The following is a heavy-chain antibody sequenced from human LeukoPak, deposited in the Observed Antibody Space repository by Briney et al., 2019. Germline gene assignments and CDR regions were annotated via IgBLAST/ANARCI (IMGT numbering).Heavy chain of an antibody. V-gene: IGHV3-66*01. CDR2: VHGGSHI. Sequence: RTGGSLRLSCAAPGFNVGNNYVSWVRQATGRGLERVSIVHGGSHIYYADSVKDRLTISRDNYKSTVSLQMNSLRAEDTGVYCCAKDRGYWGQGTLVTASS. CDR3: AKDRGY. CDR1: GFNVGNNY. J-gene: IGHJ4*02.